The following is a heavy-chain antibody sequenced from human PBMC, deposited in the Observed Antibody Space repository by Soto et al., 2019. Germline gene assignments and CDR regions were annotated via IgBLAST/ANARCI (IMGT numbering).Heavy chain of an antibody. D-gene: IGHD1-1*01. J-gene: IGHJ6*03. CDR2: INPNSGGT. Sequence: ASVKVSCKASGYTFTGYYMHWVRQAPGQGLEWMGWINPNSGGTNYAQKFQGWVTMTRDTSISTAYMELSRLRSDDTAVYYCARGGNTRRLGNYYYYYMDVWGKGTTVTVSS. CDR1: GYTFTGYY. CDR3: ARGGNTRRLGNYYYYYMDV. V-gene: IGHV1-2*04.